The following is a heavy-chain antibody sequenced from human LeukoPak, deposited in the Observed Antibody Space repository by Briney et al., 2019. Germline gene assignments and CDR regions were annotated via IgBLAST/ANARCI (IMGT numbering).Heavy chain of an antibody. CDR1: GYTFTGYY. V-gene: IGHV1-2*02. CDR3: ARVKSPWVVPAAIMGTFDY. CDR2: ISPNSGGT. D-gene: IGHD2-2*02. Sequence: ASVKVSCKASGYTFTGYYMHWVRQAPGQGLEWMGWISPNSGGTNYAQKFQGRVTMTRDTSISTAYMELSRLRSDDTAVYYCARVKSPWVVPAAIMGTFDYWGQGTLVTVSS. J-gene: IGHJ4*02.